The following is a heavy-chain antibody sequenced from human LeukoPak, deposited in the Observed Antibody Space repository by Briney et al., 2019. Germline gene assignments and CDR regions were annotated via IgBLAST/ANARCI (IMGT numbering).Heavy chain of an antibody. Sequence: GGSLGLSCAASGFTFSSYSMNWVRQAPGKGLEWVSSISSSSSYIYYADSVKGRFTISRDNAKNSLYLQMNSLRAEDTAVYYCARGPLGTMSDYRGQGTLVTVSS. D-gene: IGHD3-10*02. CDR1: GFTFSSYS. J-gene: IGHJ4*02. CDR3: ARGPLGTMSDY. CDR2: ISSSSSYI. V-gene: IGHV3-21*01.